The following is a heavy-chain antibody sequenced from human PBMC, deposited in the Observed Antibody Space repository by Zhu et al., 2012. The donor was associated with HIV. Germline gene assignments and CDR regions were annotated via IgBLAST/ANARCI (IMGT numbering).Heavy chain of an antibody. CDR1: GYSISSNNW. D-gene: IGHD3-10*01. CDR2: IYYRGST. Sequence: QVQLQESGPGLVKPSETLSLTCAVSGYSISSNNWWGWIRQPPGKGLEWIGYIYYRGSTYYNPSLKSRVTMSVDTSKNQFSLKLSSVTAVDTAVYYCARRVGSGSPCEAFDIWGQGTSGHRLF. J-gene: IGHJ3*02. V-gene: IGHV4-28*01. CDR3: ARRVGSGSPCEAFDI.